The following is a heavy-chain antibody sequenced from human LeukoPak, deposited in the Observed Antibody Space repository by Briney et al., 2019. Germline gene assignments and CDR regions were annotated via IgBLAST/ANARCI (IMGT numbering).Heavy chain of an antibody. J-gene: IGHJ4*02. CDR2: INHSGGT. V-gene: IGHV4-34*01. CDR1: GGSFSGYY. CDR3: GARSCTSCQPGGVDY. D-gene: IGHD2-2*01. Sequence: PSETLSLTCAVYGGSFSGYYWSWIRQPPGKGLEWIGEINHSGGTNYNPSLKSRVTISVDTAKNQFSLKLSSVTAADTAVYYCGARSCTSCQPGGVDYWGQGTLVTVSS.